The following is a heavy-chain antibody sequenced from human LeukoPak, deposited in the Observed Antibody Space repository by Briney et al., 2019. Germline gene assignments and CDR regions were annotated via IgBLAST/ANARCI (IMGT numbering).Heavy chain of an antibody. J-gene: IGHJ5*02. Sequence: ASVKVSCKASRYTFTGYYMHWVRQAPGQGLEWMGWINPNSGGTNYAQKFQGRVTMTRDTSISTAYMELSRLRSDDTAVYYCARGFSSSWYFAWFDPWGQGTLVTVSS. CDR1: RYTFTGYY. CDR3: ARGFSSSWYFAWFDP. V-gene: IGHV1-2*02. CDR2: INPNSGGT. D-gene: IGHD6-13*01.